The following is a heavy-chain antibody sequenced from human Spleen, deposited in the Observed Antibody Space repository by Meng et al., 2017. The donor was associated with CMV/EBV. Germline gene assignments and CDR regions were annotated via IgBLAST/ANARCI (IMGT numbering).Heavy chain of an antibody. D-gene: IGHD3-3*01. CDR1: GFTFSSYE. Sequence: GESLKISCAASGFTFSSYEMNWVRQAPGKGLEWVANIKQDGSEKYYVDSVKGRFTISRDNAKNSLYLQMNSLRVEDTAVYYCARNYEFWSGYLMDVWGQGTTVTVSS. V-gene: IGHV3-7*01. CDR2: IKQDGSEK. J-gene: IGHJ6*02. CDR3: ARNYEFWSGYLMDV.